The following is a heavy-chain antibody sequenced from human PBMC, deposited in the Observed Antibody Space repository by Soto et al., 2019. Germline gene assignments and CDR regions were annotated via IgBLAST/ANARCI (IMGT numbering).Heavy chain of an antibody. J-gene: IGHJ4*02. CDR3: ARELNTESSAYYSFAF. D-gene: IGHD3-22*01. CDR2: VSTNDDRT. V-gene: IGHV1-18*01. Sequence: QVQMVQSGPEVKMPGASVKVSCKTSGYTFTAYGLAWLRQAPGQRPEWMGWVSTNDDRTNYARKFQGRGTINNERSTTTTSMELRSLGTDDTAVYYCARELNTESSAYYSFAFWGQGTLVTVSS. CDR1: GYTFTAYG.